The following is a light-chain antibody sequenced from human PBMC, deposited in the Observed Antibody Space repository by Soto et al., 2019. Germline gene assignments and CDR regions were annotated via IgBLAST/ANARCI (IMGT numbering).Light chain of an antibody. Sequence: ERVMTQSPATLSVSPGDRATLSCRASQSVSSNLAWYQQKPGQAPRLLIYGASTRATGIPARFSGSGSGTEFTLTISTLQSEDFAVYYCQQYNNWPYTFGQGTKLEIK. CDR2: GAS. CDR1: QSVSSN. CDR3: QQYNNWPYT. V-gene: IGKV3-15*01. J-gene: IGKJ2*01.